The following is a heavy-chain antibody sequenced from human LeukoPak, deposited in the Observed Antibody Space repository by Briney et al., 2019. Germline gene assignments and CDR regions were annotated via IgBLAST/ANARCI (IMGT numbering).Heavy chain of an antibody. CDR3: AKNPRGDFWSGYYYFEY. V-gene: IGHV3-23*01. J-gene: IGHJ4*02. CDR2: LSAGGDST. D-gene: IGHD3-3*01. CDR1: GFTFSDYA. Sequence: PGGSLRLSCAASGFTFSDYAMSWVRQAPGKGLDWVSGLSAGGDSTYYADSVRGRFTISRDNSKNTLYLQMNSLRVEDTAIYYCAKNPRGDFWSGYYYFEYWGQGTLVTASS.